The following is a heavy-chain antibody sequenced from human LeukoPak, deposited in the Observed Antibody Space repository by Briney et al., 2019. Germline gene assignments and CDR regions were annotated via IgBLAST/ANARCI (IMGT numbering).Heavy chain of an antibody. Sequence: ASVKVSCKASGYTFTSYGISWVRQAPGQGLEWMGWISAYNGNTNYAQKLQGRVTMTTDTSTSTAYMELRSLRSEDTAVYYCAIVVPAEAEYYGMDVWGQGTTVTVSS. D-gene: IGHD2-2*01. CDR1: GYTFTSYG. J-gene: IGHJ6*02. CDR2: ISAYNGNT. CDR3: AIVVPAEAEYYGMDV. V-gene: IGHV1-18*01.